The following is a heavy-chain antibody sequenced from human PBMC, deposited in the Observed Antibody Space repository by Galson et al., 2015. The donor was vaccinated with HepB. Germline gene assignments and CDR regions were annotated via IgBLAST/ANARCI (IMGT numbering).Heavy chain of an antibody. CDR1: GYSFTSYW. J-gene: IGHJ5*02. D-gene: IGHD1-1*01. V-gene: IGHV5-10-1*01. CDR2: IDPSDSYT. CDR3: ARLIYRNWNDLGKGWFDP. Sequence: QSGAEVKKPGESLRISCKGSGYSFTSYWISWVRQMPGKGLEWMGRIDPSDSYTNYSPSFQGHVTISADKSISTAYLQWSSLKASDTAMYYCARLIYRNWNDLGKGWFDPWGQGTLVTVSS.